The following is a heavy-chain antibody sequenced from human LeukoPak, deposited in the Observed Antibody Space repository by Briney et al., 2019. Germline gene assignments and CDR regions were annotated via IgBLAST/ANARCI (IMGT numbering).Heavy chain of an antibody. D-gene: IGHD3-10*01. J-gene: IGHJ4*02. CDR1: GFTFSRYE. V-gene: IGHV3-48*03. CDR2: ISSIGSTI. Sequence: GGSLRLSCAASGFTFSRYEMNWVRQAPGKGLEWVSCISSIGSTIYYADSVKGRFTISRDNAKNSLYLQMNSLRAEKPAVYYVAREEGVVRGVILSAPRGIDYWGQGTMVTVSS. CDR3: AREEGVVRGVILSAPRGIDY.